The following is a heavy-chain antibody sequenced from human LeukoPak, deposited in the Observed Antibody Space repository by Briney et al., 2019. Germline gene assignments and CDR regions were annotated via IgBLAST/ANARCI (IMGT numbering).Heavy chain of an antibody. CDR1: GFTFSSYS. Sequence: GGSLRLSCAASGFTFSSYSMNWVRQAPGKGLEWVSSISSRSSYIYYADSVKGRFTISRDNAKNSLYLQMNSLRAEDTSVYYCARGDYYDSSGYYPRLDYWGQGTLVTVSS. J-gene: IGHJ4*02. D-gene: IGHD3-22*01. CDR3: ARGDYYDSSGYYPRLDY. V-gene: IGHV3-21*01. CDR2: ISSRSSYI.